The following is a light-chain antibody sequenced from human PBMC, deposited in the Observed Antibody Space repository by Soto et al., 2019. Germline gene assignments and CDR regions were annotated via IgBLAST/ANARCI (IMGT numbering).Light chain of an antibody. CDR3: SSYAGSSTLYV. V-gene: IGLV2-8*01. J-gene: IGLJ1*01. CDR2: EVT. CDR1: ASDVGAYNY. Sequence: QSVLTQPPSASGSLGQSVTISCTGTASDVGAYNYVSWYQQHPGKAPKLMIYEVTKRPSGVPDRFSGSKSGNTASLTVSGLQAEDEADYYCSSYAGSSTLYVFGTGTKVTVL.